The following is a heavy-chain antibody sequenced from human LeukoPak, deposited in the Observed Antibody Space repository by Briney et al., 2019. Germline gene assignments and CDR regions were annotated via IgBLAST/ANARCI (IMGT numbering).Heavy chain of an antibody. CDR2: ISPSNGNT. Sequence: ASVKVSCQASGYTFTIYAISWVRQAPGQGLEWMAWISPSNGNTIYAQKLQGRVTMTADTSTSTAYMELRSLRSDDTAVYYRARRNYYDNSGYYQYYFDYWGQGTLVTVSS. J-gene: IGHJ4*02. D-gene: IGHD3-22*01. CDR1: GYTFTIYA. V-gene: IGHV1-18*01. CDR3: ARRNYYDNSGYYQYYFDY.